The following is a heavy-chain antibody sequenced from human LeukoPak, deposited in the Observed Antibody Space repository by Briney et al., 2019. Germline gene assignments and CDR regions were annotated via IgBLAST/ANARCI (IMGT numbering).Heavy chain of an antibody. J-gene: IGHJ4*02. CDR2: IIPIFGTA. Sequence: ASVKVSCKASGGTFSSYAISWVRQAPGQGPEWMGGIIPIFGTANYAQKFQGRVTITADESTSTAYMELSSLRSEDTAVYYCARDGREPCSSTSCYWPHFDYWGQGTLVTVSS. V-gene: IGHV1-69*01. CDR3: ARDGREPCSSTSCYWPHFDY. CDR1: GGTFSSYA. D-gene: IGHD2-2*01.